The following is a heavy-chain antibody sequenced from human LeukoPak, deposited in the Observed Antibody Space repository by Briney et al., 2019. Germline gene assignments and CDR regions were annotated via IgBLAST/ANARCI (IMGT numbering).Heavy chain of an antibody. CDR2: ISGSGGST. Sequence: GGSLRLSCAASGFTFSSYAMSWVRQAPGKGLEWVSAISGSGGSTYYADSLKGRFTISRDNAKNSLYLQMNSLRAEDTAVYYCARIGAGSSRDYWGQGTLVTVSS. D-gene: IGHD6-13*01. CDR1: GFTFSSYA. J-gene: IGHJ4*02. CDR3: ARIGAGSSRDY. V-gene: IGHV3-23*01.